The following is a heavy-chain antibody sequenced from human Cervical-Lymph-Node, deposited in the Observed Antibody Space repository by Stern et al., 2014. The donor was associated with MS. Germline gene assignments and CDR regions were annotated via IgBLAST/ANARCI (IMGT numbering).Heavy chain of an antibody. Sequence: VQLVESGAEVERPGASVKVSCKASGYTFTAYFLHWVRQAPGQGLEWMGWSSPKTGSATYAQKFQDRVTMTRDTSINTGYMEVSSLRSDDTAVYYCARDRGSYSDYWGQGTLVAVSS. V-gene: IGHV1-2*02. D-gene: IGHD1-26*01. J-gene: IGHJ4*02. CDR2: SSPKTGSA. CDR3: ARDRGSYSDY. CDR1: GYTFTAYF.